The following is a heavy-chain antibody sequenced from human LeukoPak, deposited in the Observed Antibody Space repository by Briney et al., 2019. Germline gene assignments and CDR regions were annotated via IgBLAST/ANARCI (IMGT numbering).Heavy chain of an antibody. Sequence: GGSLRLSCAASGFTFSTYAMHWVRQAPGKGLEWVAYIRFDGSYTTYADSVKGRFTISRDNSKNTLYLQMNSLRAEDTAVYYCAKRIQSAMATGYWGQGTLVTVSS. V-gene: IGHV3-30*02. CDR3: AKRIQSAMATGY. CDR1: GFTFSTYA. J-gene: IGHJ4*02. D-gene: IGHD5-18*01. CDR2: IRFDGSYT.